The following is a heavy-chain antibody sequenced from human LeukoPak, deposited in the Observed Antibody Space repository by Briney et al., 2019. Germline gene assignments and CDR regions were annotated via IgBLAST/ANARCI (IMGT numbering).Heavy chain of an antibody. J-gene: IGHJ3*02. CDR3: ARHETIFGGAFDI. CDR2: IYYSGST. Sequence: PETPSLTSAVSLGSLSSSSSYCGWIRQPPGNGLEWIGSIYYSGSTYYNPSLKSRVTISVDTSKNQFSLKLSSVTAADTAVYYCARHETIFGGAFDIWGQGTLLTVSS. V-gene: IGHV4-39*01. D-gene: IGHD3-3*01. CDR1: LGSLSSSSSY.